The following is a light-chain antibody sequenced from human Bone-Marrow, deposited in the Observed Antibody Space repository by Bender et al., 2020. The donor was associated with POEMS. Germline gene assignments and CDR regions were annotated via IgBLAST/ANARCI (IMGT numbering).Light chain of an antibody. CDR2: EDI. V-gene: IGLV1-51*02. CDR3: QSYDSSLSAYI. J-gene: IGLJ1*01. Sequence: QSVLTQPPSVSAAPGQRVTISCSGSSSNIWNNFVSWYQQLPGTAPTLLIHEDIKRPSGIPDRFSGSKSGTSASLAITGLQAEDEADYYCQSYDSSLSAYIFGSGTKVTVL. CDR1: SSNIWNNF.